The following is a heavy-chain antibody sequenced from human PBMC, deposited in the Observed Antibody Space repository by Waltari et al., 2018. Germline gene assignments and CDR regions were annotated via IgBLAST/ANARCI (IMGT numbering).Heavy chain of an antibody. J-gene: IGHJ4*02. Sequence: QVQLQQWGAGLLKPSETLSLTCAVYGGSFSGYYWSWIRQPPGKGLEWIGEINHSGSTNYNPSLKSRVTISVDTSKNQFSLKLSSVTAADTAVYYCARDGGRWELLESFDYWGQGTLVTVSS. V-gene: IGHV4-34*01. CDR1: GGSFSGYY. CDR3: ARDGGRWELLESFDY. D-gene: IGHD1-26*01. CDR2: INHSGST.